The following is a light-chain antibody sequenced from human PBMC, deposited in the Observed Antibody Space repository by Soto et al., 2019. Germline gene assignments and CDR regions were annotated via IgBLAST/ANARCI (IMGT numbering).Light chain of an antibody. J-gene: IGKJ1*01. CDR1: QSVNNNY. CDR2: GAS. CDR3: QQYGSSPRT. V-gene: IGKV3-20*01. Sequence: EIVLTQSPGTLSLSPGERATLSCRASQSVNNNYLAWYQQKPGQAPRLLIYGASSRATGIPDRFSGSGSGTDFTLTISRLEPEDFAVYYCQQYGSSPRTFG.